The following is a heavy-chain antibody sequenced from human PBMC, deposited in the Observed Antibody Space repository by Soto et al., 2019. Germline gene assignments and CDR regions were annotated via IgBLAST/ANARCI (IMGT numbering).Heavy chain of an antibody. D-gene: IGHD3-9*01. V-gene: IGHV3-30-3*01. CDR1: GFTFSSYA. CDR2: ISYDGSNK. CDR3: ARDRRYFASFDY. J-gene: IGHJ4*02. Sequence: QVQLVESGGGVVQPGRSLRLSCAASGFTFSSYAMHWVRQAPGKGLEWVAVISYDGSNKYYADSVKGRFTISRDNSKNTLYLQMNSLRPEDTAVYYCARDRRYFASFDYWGQGTLVTVSS.